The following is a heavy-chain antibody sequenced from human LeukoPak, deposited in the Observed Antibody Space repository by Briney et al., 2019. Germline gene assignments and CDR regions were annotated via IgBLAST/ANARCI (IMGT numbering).Heavy chain of an antibody. Sequence: ASVKVSCKASGYTLTGYYMHWVRQAPGQGLEWMGRINPNSGGTNYAQKFQGRVTMTRDTSISTAYMELSRLRSDDTAVYYCARTGDYYDSSGYGVWGQGTLVTVSS. J-gene: IGHJ4*02. CDR3: ARTGDYYDSSGYGV. D-gene: IGHD3-22*01. V-gene: IGHV1-2*06. CDR2: INPNSGGT. CDR1: GYTLTGYY.